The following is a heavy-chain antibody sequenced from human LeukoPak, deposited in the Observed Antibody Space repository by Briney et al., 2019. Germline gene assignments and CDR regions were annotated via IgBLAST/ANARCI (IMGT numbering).Heavy chain of an antibody. CDR2: KQSDGSTT. V-gene: IGHV3-30*19. D-gene: IGHD3-3*01. CDR1: GFTFSHYG. J-gene: IGHJ5*01. Sequence: PGRSLRLSCAASGFTFSHYGMHWVRQAPGKGLEWVAFKQSDGSTTFYADSVKGRFTISRDNSKNTVFLQMNSLRTDDTAVYYCGRERSGTYVHAFDSWGQGTLVTVSS. CDR3: GRERSGTYVHAFDS.